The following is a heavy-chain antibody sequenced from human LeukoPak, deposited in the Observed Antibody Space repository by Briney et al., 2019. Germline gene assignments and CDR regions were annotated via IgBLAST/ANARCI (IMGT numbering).Heavy chain of an antibody. Sequence: PSETLSLTCTVSGGSISSYYRGWIRQPPGKGLEWIGSIYYSGSTYYKSSLKSRVTISIDTSKNQFSLKLSSVTAADTAVYYRARVPGGVWNYMDVWGKGTTVTVSS. CDR1: GGSISSYY. D-gene: IGHD1-1*01. CDR2: IYYSGST. J-gene: IGHJ6*03. CDR3: ARVPGGVWNYMDV. V-gene: IGHV4-39*07.